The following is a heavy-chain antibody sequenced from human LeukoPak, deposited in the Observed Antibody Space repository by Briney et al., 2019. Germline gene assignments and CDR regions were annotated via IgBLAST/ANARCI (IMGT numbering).Heavy chain of an antibody. D-gene: IGHD2-2*01. Sequence: PGGSLRLSCAASGFTFSNYWMHWVRQTPGKGLVWVSRINTDGTTTTYADSVKGRFTISRDNAKSAFYLQMNGLRAEDTAVYYCVRDVPVTDLDYWGQGTLVTVSS. CDR1: GFTFSNYW. CDR2: INTDGTTT. V-gene: IGHV3-74*03. J-gene: IGHJ4*02. CDR3: VRDVPVTDLDY.